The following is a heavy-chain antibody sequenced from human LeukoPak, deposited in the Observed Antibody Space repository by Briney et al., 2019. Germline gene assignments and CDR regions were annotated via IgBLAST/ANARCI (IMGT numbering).Heavy chain of an antibody. Sequence: GESLTISCTGSGYSFTSYWIGWVRQMPGKGLEWMGIIYPGDSDTRYSPSFQGQVTISADKSINTAFVQWSSLKASDTAIYYCARRTPEYTNRWYFDLWGRGTLVTVSS. CDR2: IYPGDSDT. CDR1: GYSFTSYW. D-gene: IGHD6-6*01. CDR3: ARRTPEYTNRWYFDL. V-gene: IGHV5-51*01. J-gene: IGHJ2*01.